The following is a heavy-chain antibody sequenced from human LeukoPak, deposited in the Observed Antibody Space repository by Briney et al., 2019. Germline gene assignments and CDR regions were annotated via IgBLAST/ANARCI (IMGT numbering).Heavy chain of an antibody. CDR2: IRYDGSNK. CDR1: GFTFSSYA. D-gene: IGHD3-10*01. CDR3: AKDFEGSGSYYNTHFDY. V-gene: IGHV3-30*02. Sequence: GGSLRLSCAASGFTFSSYAMSWVRQAPGKGLEWVAFIRYDGSNKYYADSVKGRFTISRDNSKNTLYLQMNSLRAEDTAVYYCAKDFEGSGSYYNTHFDYWGQGTLVTVSS. J-gene: IGHJ4*02.